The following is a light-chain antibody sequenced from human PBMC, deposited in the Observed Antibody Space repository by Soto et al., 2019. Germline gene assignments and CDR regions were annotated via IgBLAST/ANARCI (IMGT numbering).Light chain of an antibody. Sequence: QSALTQPPSASGSPGQSVTISCTGTISDIGGYRYVSWYQQYPGKAPKLIISDVNKRPSGVPDRFSASKSGNTASLTVSGLQAEDEAEYYCSSYRGYNNYVVFGTGTKVTVL. J-gene: IGLJ1*01. V-gene: IGLV2-8*01. CDR1: ISDIGGYRY. CDR3: SSYRGYNNYVV. CDR2: DVN.